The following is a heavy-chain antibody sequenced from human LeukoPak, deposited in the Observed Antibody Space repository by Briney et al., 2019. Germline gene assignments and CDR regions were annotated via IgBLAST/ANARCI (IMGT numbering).Heavy chain of an antibody. V-gene: IGHV3-30*04. J-gene: IGHJ4*02. Sequence: GGSLRLSCAASRFTFSNYAMHWVRQAPGKGLEWVTLISFDGSNKYYADSVKGRFTISRDNSKNTLYLQMNSLRADDTALYYCARGSKFIDYWGQGTLVTVSS. D-gene: IGHD3-16*02. CDR2: ISFDGSNK. CDR3: ARGSKFIDY. CDR1: RFTFSNYA.